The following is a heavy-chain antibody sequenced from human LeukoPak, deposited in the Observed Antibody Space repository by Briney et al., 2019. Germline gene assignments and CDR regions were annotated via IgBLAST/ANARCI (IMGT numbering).Heavy chain of an antibody. CDR1: GGSISSSSYY. J-gene: IGHJ4*02. D-gene: IGHD3-22*01. Sequence: SETLSLTCTVSGGSISSSSYYWGWIRQPPGKGLEWIGSIYYSGSTYYNPSLKSRVTISVDTSKNQFSLKLSSVTAADTAVYYCARGEEYYYDSSGYYLDYWGQGTLVTVSS. CDR2: IYYSGST. CDR3: ARGEEYYYDSSGYYLDY. V-gene: IGHV4-39*07.